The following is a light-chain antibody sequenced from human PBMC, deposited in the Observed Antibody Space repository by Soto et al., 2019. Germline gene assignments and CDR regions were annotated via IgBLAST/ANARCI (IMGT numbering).Light chain of an antibody. CDR1: QSITSW. J-gene: IGKJ3*01. CDR2: DAS. V-gene: IGKV1-5*01. Sequence: DIQMTQSPPTLSASVGDRVTITCRTSQSITSWLVWYQQKPGKAPKLLIYDASSLQSGVPSRFSGSGSGTEFTLTISSLQPDDFATYYCQQYNGYSFGPGTKVDIK. CDR3: QQYNGYS.